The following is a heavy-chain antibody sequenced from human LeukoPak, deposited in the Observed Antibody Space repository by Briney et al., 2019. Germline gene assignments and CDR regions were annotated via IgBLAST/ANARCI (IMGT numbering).Heavy chain of an antibody. J-gene: IGHJ5*02. V-gene: IGHV3-30-3*01. CDR1: GFTFSSYA. CDR2: ISYDGSNK. D-gene: IGHD2-15*01. Sequence: PGGSLRLSCAASGFTFSSYAMHWVRQAPGTGLEWVAVISYDGSNKYYADSVKGRFTISRDNSKNTLYLQMNSLRAEDTAVYYCARSPAGYCSGGSCLNNWFDPWGQGTLVTVSS. CDR3: ARSPAGYCSGGSCLNNWFDP.